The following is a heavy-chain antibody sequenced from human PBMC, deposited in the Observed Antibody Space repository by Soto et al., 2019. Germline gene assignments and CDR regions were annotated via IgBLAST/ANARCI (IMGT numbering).Heavy chain of an antibody. CDR3: ARDLNGSGWYDYYYYGMDV. Sequence: SGETLRLSCAASGVTFSSYAMHWVRQPPGKGLEWVAVISYNGSTKYYADSVKGRSTISRDNSKNTLYLQMNSLRAEDTAVYYCARDLNGSGWYDYYYYGMDVWGQGTTVTVSS. CDR1: GVTFSSYA. J-gene: IGHJ6*02. V-gene: IGHV3-30-3*01. CDR2: ISYNGSTK. D-gene: IGHD6-19*01.